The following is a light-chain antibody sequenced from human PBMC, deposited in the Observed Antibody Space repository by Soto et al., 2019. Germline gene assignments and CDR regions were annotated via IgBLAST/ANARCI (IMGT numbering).Light chain of an antibody. J-gene: IGLJ2*01. Sequence: QLVLTQPASVSGSPGQSITISCTETSSDVGGYNYVSWYQQHPGKAPKLMIFDVSNRPSGVSDRFSGSKSDNTASLTISGLQAEDEADYYCSSYTSSSTLVVFGGGTKLTVL. CDR2: DVS. V-gene: IGLV2-14*01. CDR1: SSDVGGYNY. CDR3: SSYTSSSTLVV.